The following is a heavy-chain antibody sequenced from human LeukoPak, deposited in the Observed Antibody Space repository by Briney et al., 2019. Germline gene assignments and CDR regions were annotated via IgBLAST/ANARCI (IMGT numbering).Heavy chain of an antibody. CDR2: ISSSGSTI. J-gene: IGHJ4*02. CDR3: ARDLFRELRPFDY. V-gene: IGHV3-48*03. Sequence: GGSLRLSRAASGFTFSSYEMNWVRQAPGKGLEWVSYISSSGSTIYYADSVKGRFTISRDNAKNSLYLQMNSLRAEDTAVYYCARDLFRELRPFDYWGQGTLVTVSS. D-gene: IGHD1-26*01. CDR1: GFTFSSYE.